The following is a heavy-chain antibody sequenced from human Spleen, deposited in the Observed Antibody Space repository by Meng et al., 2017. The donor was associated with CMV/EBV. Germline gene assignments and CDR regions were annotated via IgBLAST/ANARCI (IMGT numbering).Heavy chain of an antibody. CDR1: GYTVANYG. D-gene: IGHD3-10*01. Sequence: SGYTVANYGITWVRQAPGQGREWMGWISVHRGNTKYAQKYQDRVSMTTDTSTTTAYMELRSLRPDDTAVYYCARDYGSGSYYPFDCWGQGTLVTVSS. V-gene: IGHV1-18*01. CDR3: ARDYGSGSYYPFDC. CDR2: ISVHRGNT. J-gene: IGHJ4*02.